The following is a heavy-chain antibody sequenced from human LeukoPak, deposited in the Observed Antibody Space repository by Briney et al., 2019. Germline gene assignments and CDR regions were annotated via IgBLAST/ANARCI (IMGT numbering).Heavy chain of an antibody. J-gene: IGHJ5*02. CDR3: AREKGIAVAGTLSDWFDP. Sequence: PSETLSLTCTVSGGSISRYYWSWIRQPAGKGLEWIGRIYTSGSTNYNPSLKSRVTMSVDTSKNQFSLKLSSVTAADTAVYYCAREKGIAVAGTLSDWFDPWGQGTLVTVSS. CDR2: IYTSGST. CDR1: GGSISRYY. V-gene: IGHV4-4*07. D-gene: IGHD6-19*01.